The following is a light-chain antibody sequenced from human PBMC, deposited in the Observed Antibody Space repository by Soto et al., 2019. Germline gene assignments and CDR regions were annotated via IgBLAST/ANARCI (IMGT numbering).Light chain of an antibody. CDR1: QSITTY. Sequence: DIEMTQSPASLSASVGDRVTVTCRASQSITTYLNWYQQKPGKAPKLLIYAASSLQSGVPSRFSGSGSGTDFTLTIPSLQPEDFSTYLCHQSYGTPLTFGQGTKVEIK. V-gene: IGKV1-39*01. CDR3: HQSYGTPLT. J-gene: IGKJ1*01. CDR2: AAS.